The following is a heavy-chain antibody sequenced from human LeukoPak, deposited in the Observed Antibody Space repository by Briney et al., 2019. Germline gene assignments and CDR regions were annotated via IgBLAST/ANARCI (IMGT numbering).Heavy chain of an antibody. CDR3: ARALKYTPANAFDI. CDR1: GGTFSSYT. D-gene: IGHD2-2*02. V-gene: IGHV1-69*02. Sequence: SVKVSCKASGGTFSSYTISWVRQAPGQGLEWMGRIIPILGIANYAQKFQGRVTITADKSTSTAYMELSSLRSEDTAVYYCARALKYTPANAFDIWGQGTMVTVSS. CDR2: IIPILGIA. J-gene: IGHJ3*02.